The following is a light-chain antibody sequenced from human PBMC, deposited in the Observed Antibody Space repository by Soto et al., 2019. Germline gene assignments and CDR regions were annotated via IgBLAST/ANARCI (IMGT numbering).Light chain of an antibody. CDR2: SNN. J-gene: IGLJ3*02. Sequence: QSVLTQPPSASGTPGQRVTISCSGGSSNIGRDTVNWYQQFPGTAPKVLIYSNNQRPSGVPDRFSGSKSGTSASLAISGLQSEDEADYYCAVWDDSLNGWVLGGGTKLTVL. CDR3: AVWDDSLNGWV. V-gene: IGLV1-44*01. CDR1: SSNIGRDT.